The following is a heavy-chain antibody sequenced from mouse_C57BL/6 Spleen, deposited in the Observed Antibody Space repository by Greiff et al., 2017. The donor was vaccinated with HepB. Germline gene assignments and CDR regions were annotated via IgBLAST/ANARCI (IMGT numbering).Heavy chain of an antibody. CDR3: ARVHYGSSHYFDY. V-gene: IGHV1-85*01. D-gene: IGHD1-1*01. J-gene: IGHJ2*01. CDR1: GYTFTSYD. CDR2: IYPRDGST. Sequence: QVQLKQSGPELVKPGASVKLSCKASGYTFTSYDINWVKQRPGQGLEWIGWIYPRDGSTNYNGKFKGKATLTADKSSSTAYMQLSSLTSEDSAVYFCARVHYGSSHYFDYWGQGTTLTVSS.